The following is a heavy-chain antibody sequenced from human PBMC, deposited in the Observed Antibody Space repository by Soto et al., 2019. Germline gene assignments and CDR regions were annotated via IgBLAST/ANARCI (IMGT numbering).Heavy chain of an antibody. V-gene: IGHV3-74*01. Sequence: GGSLRLSCAASGFTFSSYWMHWVRQAPGKGLVWVSRINSDGSTISYADSVKGRFTISRDNAKNTLYLQMNNLSAEDTAVYYCARVGTGDWYFDLWGRGTLVTVSS. J-gene: IGHJ2*01. CDR3: ARVGTGDWYFDL. CDR1: GFTFSSYW. D-gene: IGHD1-1*01. CDR2: INSDGSTI.